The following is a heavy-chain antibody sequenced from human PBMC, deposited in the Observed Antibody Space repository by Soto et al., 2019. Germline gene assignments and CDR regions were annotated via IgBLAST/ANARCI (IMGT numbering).Heavy chain of an antibody. CDR3: ARAGSSSYYYYGMDV. CDR1: GYTFTGYY. D-gene: IGHD6-13*01. J-gene: IGHJ6*02. V-gene: IGHV1-2*02. CDR2: INPNSGGT. Sequence: VASVKVSCKASGYTFTGYYMHWVRQAPGQGLEWMGWINPNSGGTNYAQKFQGRVTMTRDTSISTAYMELSRLRSGDTAVYYCARAGSSSYYYYGMDVWGQGTTVTVSS.